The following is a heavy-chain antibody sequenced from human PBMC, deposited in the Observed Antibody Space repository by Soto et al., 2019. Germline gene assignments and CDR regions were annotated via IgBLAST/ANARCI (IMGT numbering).Heavy chain of an antibody. Sequence: SETLSLTCTVSGDSIISGSYYWAWIRQPPGKGLGWIGRIFRTENAYYNPSLKSRVTLSADTSQNQFSLELRFVTAADTAVYYCARQERYANWFDPWGQGTLVTVSS. D-gene: IGHD1-1*01. J-gene: IGHJ5*02. CDR1: GDSIISGSYY. CDR2: IFRTENA. CDR3: ARQERYANWFDP. V-gene: IGHV4-39*01.